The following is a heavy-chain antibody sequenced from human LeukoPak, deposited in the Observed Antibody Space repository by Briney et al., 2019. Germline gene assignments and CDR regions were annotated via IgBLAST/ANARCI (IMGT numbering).Heavy chain of an antibody. CDR1: GFTFSDYY. J-gene: IGHJ4*02. V-gene: IGHV3-11*03. CDR3: AMTYYYDSSGYGTLDY. CDR2: ISSSSSYT. D-gene: IGHD3-22*01. Sequence: GGSLRLSCAASGFTFSDYYMNWIRQAPGKGLEWVSYISSSSSYTNYADSVKGRFTISRDNAKNSLYLQMNSLGAEDTAVYYCAMTYYYDSSGYGTLDYWGQGTLVTVSS.